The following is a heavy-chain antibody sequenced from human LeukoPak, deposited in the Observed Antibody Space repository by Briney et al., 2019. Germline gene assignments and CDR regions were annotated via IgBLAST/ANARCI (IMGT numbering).Heavy chain of an antibody. CDR2: INPGDSDT. V-gene: IGHV5-51*01. CDR1: GYSFTSYW. Sequence: GESLKISCKGSGYSFTSYWIGWVRQMPGKGLEWVGIINPGDSDTRYSPSFQGQVTISVDKSINTAYLQWSSLKASDTAMYYCARQWLYYDSSAYRNYNCFDPWGQGTLVTVSS. D-gene: IGHD3-22*01. J-gene: IGHJ5*02. CDR3: ARQWLYYDSSAYRNYNCFDP.